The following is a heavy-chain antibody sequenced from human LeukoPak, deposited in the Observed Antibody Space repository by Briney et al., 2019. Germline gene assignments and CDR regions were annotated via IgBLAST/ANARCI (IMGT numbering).Heavy chain of an antibody. V-gene: IGHV3-74*01. CDR2: INSDGSST. Sequence: GGSLRLSCAATGLIFRNYWMHWVRQVPGKGLVWVSRINSDGSSTIYADSVKGRFTISRDNSKNTLFLQMDSLRAEDTAVYYCARDIKGGAYYYYGMDVWGQGTTVTVSS. CDR1: GLIFRNYW. J-gene: IGHJ6*02. D-gene: IGHD1-26*01. CDR3: ARDIKGGAYYYYGMDV.